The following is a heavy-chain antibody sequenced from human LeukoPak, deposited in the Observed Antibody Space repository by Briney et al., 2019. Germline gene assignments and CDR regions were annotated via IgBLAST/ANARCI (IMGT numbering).Heavy chain of an antibody. CDR3: ATNSYYYDSSGYYSLNP. J-gene: IGHJ5*02. CDR2: FDPEDGET. CDR1: GYTLTELS. Sequence: GASVKVSCKVSGYTLTELSMHWVRQAPGKGLEWMGGFDPEDGETIYAQKFQGRVTMTEDTSTDTAYMGLSSLRSEDTAVYYCATNSYYYDSSGYYSLNPWGQGTLVTVSS. V-gene: IGHV1-24*01. D-gene: IGHD3-22*01.